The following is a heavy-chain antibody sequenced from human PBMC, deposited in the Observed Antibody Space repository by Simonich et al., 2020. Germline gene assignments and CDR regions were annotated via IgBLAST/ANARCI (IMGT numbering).Heavy chain of an antibody. D-gene: IGHD1-20*01. CDR2: SYHSGST. J-gene: IGHJ4*02. CDR1: GYSISSGYY. Sequence: QVQLQESGPGLVKPSETLSLTCAVSGYSISSGYYWGWIRQPPGKGLEWIGRSYHSGSTYYNPSLKSRVTISVDTSKNQFSLKLSSVTAADTAVYYCARVDNWNYFDYWGQGTLVTVSS. V-gene: IGHV4-38-2*01. CDR3: ARVDNWNYFDY.